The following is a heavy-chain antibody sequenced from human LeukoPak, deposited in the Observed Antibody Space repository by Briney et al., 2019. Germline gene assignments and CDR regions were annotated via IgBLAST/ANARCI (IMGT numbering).Heavy chain of an antibody. Sequence: GASVKVSCKASGYTFTSYGISWVRQAPGQGLEWMGWISAYNGNTNYAQKLQGRVTMTTDTSTSTAYMELSSLRSEDTAVYYCARVTKSRNDFWSGYYGYYYYYMDVWGKGTTVTVSS. V-gene: IGHV1-18*01. CDR3: ARVTKSRNDFWSGYYGYYYYYMDV. J-gene: IGHJ6*03. CDR1: GYTFTSYG. D-gene: IGHD3-3*01. CDR2: ISAYNGNT.